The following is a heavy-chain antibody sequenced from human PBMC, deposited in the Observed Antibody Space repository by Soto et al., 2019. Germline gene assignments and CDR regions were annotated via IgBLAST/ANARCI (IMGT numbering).Heavy chain of an antibody. CDR2: IHKDGITT. Sequence: GGSLRLSCAASGFNFGTYLMNWVRQIPGKGLVWVSRIHKDGITTNYADSVKGRFTISRDDAKNMLYLQMNGLRAEDTAVYYCTREESVSSWAPLDYWGQGTPVTVSS. CDR1: GFNFGTYL. J-gene: IGHJ4*02. D-gene: IGHD3-10*01. V-gene: IGHV3-74*01. CDR3: TREESVSSWAPLDY.